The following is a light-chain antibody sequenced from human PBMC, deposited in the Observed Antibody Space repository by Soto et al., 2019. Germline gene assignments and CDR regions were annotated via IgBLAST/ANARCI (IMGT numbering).Light chain of an antibody. V-gene: IGLV2-14*01. Sequence: QSALTQPASVSGSAGQSITISCSGTMRDVGAYNLVSWYQQHPGTAPKLIIYEVRNRPSGISSRFSGSSSGNTASLTISGIQPEDEGDYYCSADTARSTLVFGGGTKLTVL. CDR3: SADTARSTLV. CDR1: MRDVGAYNL. J-gene: IGLJ3*02. CDR2: EVR.